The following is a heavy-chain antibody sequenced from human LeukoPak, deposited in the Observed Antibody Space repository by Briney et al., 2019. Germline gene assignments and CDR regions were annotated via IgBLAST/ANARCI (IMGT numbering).Heavy chain of an antibody. CDR2: ISPYNGNT. Sequence: GASVKVSCKASGYTLTSYGINWVRQAPGQGLEWMGWISPYNGNTNYAQKLQGRVTMTTDTSTSTAYMELRSLRSDDTAVYYCARDVGFWSGYPDAFDIWGQGTMVTVSS. J-gene: IGHJ3*02. CDR1: GYTLTSYG. V-gene: IGHV1-18*01. CDR3: ARDVGFWSGYPDAFDI. D-gene: IGHD3-3*01.